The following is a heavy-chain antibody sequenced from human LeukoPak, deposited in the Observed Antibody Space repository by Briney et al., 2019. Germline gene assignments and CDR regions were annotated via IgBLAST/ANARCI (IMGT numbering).Heavy chain of an antibody. CDR1: GGTFSSYA. J-gene: IGHJ4*02. Sequence: SVKVSCKASGGTFSSYAISGVRQAPGQGLEWMRGIIPIFGTANYTQKFQGRVTITADAPTSTAYMELTSLRSEDRAVYYCARETGWGSYGLDYWGQGTLVTVSS. CDR3: ARETGWGSYGLDY. CDR2: IIPIFGTA. V-gene: IGHV1-69*13. D-gene: IGHD3-16*01.